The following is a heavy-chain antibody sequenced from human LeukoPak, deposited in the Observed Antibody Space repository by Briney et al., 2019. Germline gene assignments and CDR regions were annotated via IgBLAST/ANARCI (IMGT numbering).Heavy chain of an antibody. CDR1: GFTFSSYS. CDR3: ARDSPNEAILWWSIDY. Sequence: GGSLRLSCAASGFTFSSYSMTWVRQAPGKGLEWVSSISSSSSYIYYADSVKGRFSISRDNARNSLYLQMNSLRAEDTAVYYCARDSPNEAILWWSIDYWGQGTLVTVSS. CDR2: ISSSSSYI. J-gene: IGHJ4*02. V-gene: IGHV3-21*01. D-gene: IGHD2-21*01.